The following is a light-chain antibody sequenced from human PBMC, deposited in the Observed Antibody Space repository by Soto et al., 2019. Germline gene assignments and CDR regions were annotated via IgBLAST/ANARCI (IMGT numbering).Light chain of an antibody. Sequence: QSVLTQSPSASASLGASVKLTCTLSSGHSNNAIAWHQQQPEKGPRYLMKLNSDGSHSKGDGIPDRFSGSSSGAERYLTISSLQSEDEADYYCQTYDTGIQVFGGGTKVTVL. V-gene: IGLV4-69*01. CDR3: QTYDTGIQV. J-gene: IGLJ2*01. CDR2: LNSDGSH. CDR1: SGHSNNA.